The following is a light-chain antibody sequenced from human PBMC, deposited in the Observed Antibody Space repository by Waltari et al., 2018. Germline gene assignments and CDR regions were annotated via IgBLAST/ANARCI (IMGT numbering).Light chain of an antibody. Sequence: DVVMTQSQDSLAVSLGERATINCKSSQSLLYTSNNKNYLAWYQQKPGQPPKILIYWASIRDAGVPDRFSGSGSGTDFTLTISGLQAEDVASYFCLQYLHTPRTFGQGTKVEIK. CDR2: WAS. CDR3: LQYLHTPRT. V-gene: IGKV4-1*01. CDR1: QSLLYTSNNKNY. J-gene: IGKJ1*01.